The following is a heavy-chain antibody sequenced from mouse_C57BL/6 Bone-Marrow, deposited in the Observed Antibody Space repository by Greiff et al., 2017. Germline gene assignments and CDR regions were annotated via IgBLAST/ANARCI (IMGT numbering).Heavy chain of an antibody. CDR3: RSYSNYEDWYFDV. J-gene: IGHJ1*03. CDR1: GFNIKDDY. CDR2: IDPEDGDT. D-gene: IGHD2-5*01. V-gene: IGHV14-4*01. Sequence: EVQLQQSGAELVRPGASVKLSCTASGFNIKDDYMHWVKQRPEQGLEWIGWIDPEDGDTEYASKFQGKATITADTSSNTAYLQLSSLTSEDTAVYYCRSYSNYEDWYFDVWGTGTTVTVSS.